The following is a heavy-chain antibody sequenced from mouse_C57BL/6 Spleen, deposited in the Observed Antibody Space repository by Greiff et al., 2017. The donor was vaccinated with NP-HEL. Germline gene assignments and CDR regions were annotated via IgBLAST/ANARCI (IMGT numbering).Heavy chain of an antibody. V-gene: IGHV5-4*01. CDR1: GFTFSSYA. CDR2: ISDGGSYT. D-gene: IGHD2-4*01. J-gene: IGHJ2*01. CDR3: AYDYDFDY. Sequence: EVQVVESGGGLVKPGGSLKLSCAASGFTFSSYAMSWVRQTPEKRLEWVATISDGGSYTYYPDNVKGRFTISRDNAKNNLYLQMSHLKSEDTAMYYCAYDYDFDYWGQGTTLTVSS.